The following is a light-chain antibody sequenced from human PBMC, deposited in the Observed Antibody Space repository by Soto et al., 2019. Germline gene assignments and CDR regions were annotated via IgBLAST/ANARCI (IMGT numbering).Light chain of an antibody. CDR3: QQYYNSPLT. V-gene: IGKV1-8*01. CDR2: AAS. J-gene: IGKJ4*01. Sequence: AIRMTQSPSSLSASTGDGVTITCRASQGIASYLAWYQQKPGQAPKLLIYAASTLQSGVPSRFSGSGSGIDFTLTISWLQSEDSATYYCQQYYNSPLTVGGGTKVEIK. CDR1: QGIASY.